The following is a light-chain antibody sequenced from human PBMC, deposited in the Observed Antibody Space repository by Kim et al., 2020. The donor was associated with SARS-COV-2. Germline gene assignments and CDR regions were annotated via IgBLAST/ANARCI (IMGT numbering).Light chain of an antibody. CDR1: QGISNY. Sequence: DIQMTQSPSSLSASVGDRVTITCRASQGISNYLAWYQQKPGKVPKLLIYAASALRSGVPSRFSGSGSGTDFTLTITSLQPGDVAVYYCQQCKGAPWTFGHGTKVDIK. J-gene: IGKJ1*01. CDR2: AAS. V-gene: IGKV1-27*01. CDR3: QQCKGAPWT.